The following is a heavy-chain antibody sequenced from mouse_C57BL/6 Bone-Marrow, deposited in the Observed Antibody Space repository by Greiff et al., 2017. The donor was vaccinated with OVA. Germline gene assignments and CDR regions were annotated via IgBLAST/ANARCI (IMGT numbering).Heavy chain of an antibody. V-gene: IGHV1-78*01. CDR2: IYPRDGST. J-gene: IGHJ3*01. CDR1: GYTFTDHT. CDR3: GDNSYGNYGWFAY. Sequence: VQLQQSDAELVKPGASVKISCKVSGYTFTDHTIHWMKQRPEQGLEWIGYIYPRDGSTKYNEKFKGKATLTADKSSSTAYMQLNSLTSEDSAVYFCGDNSYGNYGWFAYWGQGTLVTVSA. D-gene: IGHD2-1*01.